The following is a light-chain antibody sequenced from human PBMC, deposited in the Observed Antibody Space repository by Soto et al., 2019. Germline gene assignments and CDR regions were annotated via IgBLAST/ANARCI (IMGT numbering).Light chain of an antibody. J-gene: IGKJ1*01. CDR2: DDS. CDR1: QYISSN. V-gene: IGKV1-5*01. CDR3: EQYNYYWT. Sequence: DIQLTQSPSTLSASVGDRVTITCRASQYISSNLAWYQQKPGKAPKLLMYDDSSLESGVPSRFSGSGSGTEFTLTISSLQPDDFATYYCEQYNYYWTFGQGTKVEIK.